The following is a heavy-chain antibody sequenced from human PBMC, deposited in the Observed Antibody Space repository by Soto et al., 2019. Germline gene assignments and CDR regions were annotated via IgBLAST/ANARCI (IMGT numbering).Heavy chain of an antibody. CDR1: GFTFSSYG. CDR3: AKHLAFLQWFFDY. CDR2: ISGSGDYT. J-gene: IGHJ4*02. D-gene: IGHD3-3*02. Sequence: GGSLRLSCAASGFTFSSYGMSWVRQAPGKGLEWVSNISGSGDYTYSADSVKGRFTISRDNSKNKLYLQMNSLRAEDTAIYYCAKHLAFLQWFFDYWGQGTLVTVSS. V-gene: IGHV3-23*01.